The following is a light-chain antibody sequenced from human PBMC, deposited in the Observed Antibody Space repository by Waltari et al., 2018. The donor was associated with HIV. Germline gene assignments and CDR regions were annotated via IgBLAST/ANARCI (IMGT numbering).Light chain of an antibody. CDR1: SGLNAGTYR. V-gene: IGLV5-45*01. Sequence: QAVLTQPASLSASPGASASLTCTLRSGLNAGTYRTYWYQQKPGSPPQYLLRYKSDSDKQQGSGVPSRFSGSKDASANAGILLISGLQSEDEADYYCMIWHSSAWVFGGGTKLTVL. CDR3: MIWHSSAWV. J-gene: IGLJ3*02. CDR2: YKSDSDK.